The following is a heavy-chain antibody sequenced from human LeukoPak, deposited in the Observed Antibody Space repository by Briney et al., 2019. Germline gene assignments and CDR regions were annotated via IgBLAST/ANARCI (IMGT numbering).Heavy chain of an antibody. CDR2: ISGSGGST. Sequence: GGSLRLSCAASGFSFSAYSMNWVRQAPGKGLEWVSGISGSGGSTYYADSMKGRFTISRDNSKNTLYLQMNSLRAEDTAVYYCASQRGAATSDYWGQGTLVTVSS. V-gene: IGHV3-23*01. J-gene: IGHJ4*02. CDR1: GFSFSAYS. CDR3: ASQRGAATSDY. D-gene: IGHD2-15*01.